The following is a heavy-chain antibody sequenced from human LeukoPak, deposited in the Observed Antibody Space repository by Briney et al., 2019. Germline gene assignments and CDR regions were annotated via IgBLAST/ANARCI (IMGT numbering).Heavy chain of an antibody. CDR1: GGSISSGGYS. D-gene: IGHD6-19*01. CDR2: IYYSGST. CDR3: ARATNRQSKIAVGPYYYYYMDV. V-gene: IGHV4-30-4*07. J-gene: IGHJ6*03. Sequence: SETLSLTCAVSGGSISSGGYSWSWIRQPPGKGLEWIGYIYYSGSTYYNPSLKSRVTISVDTSKNQFSLKLSSVTAADTAVYYCARATNRQSKIAVGPYYYYYMDVWGKGTTVTVSS.